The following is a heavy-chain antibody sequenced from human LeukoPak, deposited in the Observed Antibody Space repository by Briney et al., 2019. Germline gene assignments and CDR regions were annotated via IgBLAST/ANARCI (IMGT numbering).Heavy chain of an antibody. CDR1: GGSISSYY. J-gene: IGHJ4*02. V-gene: IGHV4-59*08. Sequence: PSETLSLTCTVSGGSISSYYWSWIRQPPGKGLEWIGYIYYSGSTNYNPSLKSRATISVDTSKNQFSLKLSSVTAADTAVYYCARVSLNSYGGVFYFDYWGQGTLVTASS. D-gene: IGHD4-23*01. CDR3: ARVSLNSYGGVFYFDY. CDR2: IYYSGST.